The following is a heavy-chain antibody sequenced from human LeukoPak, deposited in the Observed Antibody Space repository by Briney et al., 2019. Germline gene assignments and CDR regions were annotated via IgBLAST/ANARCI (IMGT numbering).Heavy chain of an antibody. Sequence: SETLSLTCNVSGGSSSGYYWTWVRQPPRKGLEWIGEISHSGSTNYNPPLNSRVVISLDSSRNQVSLKLTSVSAADTAVYYCARDCSSTSCYPYWGQGTLVTVSS. CDR1: GGSSSGYY. CDR2: ISHSGST. J-gene: IGHJ4*02. D-gene: IGHD2-2*01. CDR3: ARDCSSTSCYPY. V-gene: IGHV4-34*01.